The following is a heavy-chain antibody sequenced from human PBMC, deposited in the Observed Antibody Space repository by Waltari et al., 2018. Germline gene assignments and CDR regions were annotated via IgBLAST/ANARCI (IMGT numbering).Heavy chain of an antibody. CDR1: VFTVSNNY. V-gene: IGHV3-53*01. J-gene: IGHJ3*02. D-gene: IGHD5-12*01. Sequence: EVQLVESGGGLIQPGGSLSISCAASVFTVSNNYITWVRQAPGKGLEWVSVIYSGGGTYYADSVRGRFTISRDKVKNTVYLQMNSLRAEDTAVYYCGNIGAFDIWGQGTMVTVSS. CDR3: GNIGAFDI. CDR2: IYSGGGT.